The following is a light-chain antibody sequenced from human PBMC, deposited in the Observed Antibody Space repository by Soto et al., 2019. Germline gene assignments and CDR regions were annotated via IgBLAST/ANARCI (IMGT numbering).Light chain of an antibody. CDR3: QQYYDWPYT. J-gene: IGKJ2*01. CDR1: QSVSSK. V-gene: IGKV3-15*01. Sequence: EVVLTQSPATLSVSPGERATLSCRASQSVSSKLAWFQQKPGQAPRLLIYGASARATDIPARFSGSGYGTEFTLTISSLQSEDFAVYYCQQYYDWPYTFGQGTKLEIK. CDR2: GAS.